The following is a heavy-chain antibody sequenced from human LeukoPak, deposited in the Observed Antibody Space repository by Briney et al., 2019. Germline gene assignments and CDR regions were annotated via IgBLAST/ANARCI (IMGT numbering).Heavy chain of an antibody. J-gene: IGHJ5*02. D-gene: IGHD2-2*01. CDR1: GGSISSGGYY. CDR2: IYHSGST. V-gene: IGHV4-30-2*01. Sequence: SQTLSLTCTVSGGSISSGGYYWSWIRQPPGKGLEWIGYIYHSGSTYYNPSLKSRVTISVDRSKNQFSLKLSSVTAADTAVYYCARDSSKYCSSTSCSNWFDPWGQGTLVTVSS. CDR3: ARDSSKYCSSTSCSNWFDP.